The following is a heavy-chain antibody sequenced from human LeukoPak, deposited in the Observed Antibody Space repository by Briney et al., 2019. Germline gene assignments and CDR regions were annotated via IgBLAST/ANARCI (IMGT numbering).Heavy chain of an antibody. Sequence: PSETLSLTCTLSGGSISSYYLSWIRQPPGKGLEWMGYVYYFGSTNYNHSLKRRVSISVDTTKKQFSLHLSSVTVALTAVYYCARQYYYILTGYLQYTSWFDPWGQGTLVTVSS. V-gene: IGHV4-59*08. J-gene: IGHJ5*02. CDR1: GGSISSYY. CDR2: VYYFGST. D-gene: IGHD3-9*01. CDR3: ARQYYYILTGYLQYTSWFDP.